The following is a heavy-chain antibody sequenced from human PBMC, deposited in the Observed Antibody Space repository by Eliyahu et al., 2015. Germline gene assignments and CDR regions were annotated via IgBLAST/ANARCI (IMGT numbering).Heavy chain of an antibody. CDR2: VKANIDGGTT. CDR1: GFNFXNAG. J-gene: IGHJ4*02. CDR3: TAREVVYGTGTHFDY. V-gene: IGHV3-15*01. D-gene: IGHD1-14*01. Sequence: VASGGGLVKPGESLRLSCVAXGFNFXNAGLPWVRQAPGKGLEWIGRVKANIDGGTTDSAAPVQGRFTISRDDSKNTLYLQMTSLKIEDTATYYCTAREVVYGTGTHFDYWGQGILVTVSS.